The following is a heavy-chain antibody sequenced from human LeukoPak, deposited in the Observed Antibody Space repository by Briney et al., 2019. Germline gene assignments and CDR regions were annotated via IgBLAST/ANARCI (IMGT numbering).Heavy chain of an antibody. J-gene: IGHJ5*02. CDR1: GGTFSSYA. CDR2: IIPIFGTA. Sequence: SVKVSCKASGGTFSSYAISWVRQAPGQGLEWMGRIIPIFGTASYAQKFQGRVTITTDESTSTAYMALSSLRSEDTAVYYCARVGEKWELLTWGQGTLVTVSS. D-gene: IGHD1-26*01. CDR3: ARVGEKWELLT. V-gene: IGHV1-69*05.